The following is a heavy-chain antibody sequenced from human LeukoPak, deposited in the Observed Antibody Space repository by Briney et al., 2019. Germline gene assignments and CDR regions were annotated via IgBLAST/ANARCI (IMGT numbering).Heavy chain of an antibody. D-gene: IGHD3-22*01. CDR2: INPKSGGT. Sequence: GASVKVSCKASGYTFSGYYMHWVRQAPGQGLEWMGWINPKSGGTNEAQKFQGRVTMTRDTSISTAYMELSRLRSDDTAVYYCARDIYDSSGYYSVGAFDIWGQGTMVTVSS. J-gene: IGHJ3*02. CDR1: GYTFSGYY. V-gene: IGHV1-2*02. CDR3: ARDIYDSSGYYSVGAFDI.